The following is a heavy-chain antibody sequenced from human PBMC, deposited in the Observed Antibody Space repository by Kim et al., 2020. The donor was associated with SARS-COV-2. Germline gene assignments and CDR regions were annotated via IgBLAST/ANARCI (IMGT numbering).Heavy chain of an antibody. CDR1: GYTLTELS. J-gene: IGHJ6*02. V-gene: IGHV1-24*01. CDR3: ATEGYCSSTSCYHPYYYYGMDV. Sequence: ASVKVSCKVSGYTLTELSMHWVRQAPGKGLEWMGGFDPEDGETIYAQKFQGRVTMTEDTSTDTAYMELSSLRSEDTAVYYCATEGYCSSTSCYHPYYYYGMDVWGQGTTVTVSS. CDR2: FDPEDGET. D-gene: IGHD2-2*01.